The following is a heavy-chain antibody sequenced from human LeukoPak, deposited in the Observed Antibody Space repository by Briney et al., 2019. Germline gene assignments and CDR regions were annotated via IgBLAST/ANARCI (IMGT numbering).Heavy chain of an antibody. CDR3: AKYGDYQLVYFDY. J-gene: IGHJ4*02. Sequence: GGSLRLSCAASGFTFSSYGMHWVRQAPGKGLEWVAVISYDGSNKYYADSVKGRFTISRDNSKNTLYLQMNSLRAEDTAVYYCAKYGDYQLVYFDYWGQGTLVTVSS. CDR2: ISYDGSNK. V-gene: IGHV3-30*18. D-gene: IGHD4-17*01. CDR1: GFTFSSYG.